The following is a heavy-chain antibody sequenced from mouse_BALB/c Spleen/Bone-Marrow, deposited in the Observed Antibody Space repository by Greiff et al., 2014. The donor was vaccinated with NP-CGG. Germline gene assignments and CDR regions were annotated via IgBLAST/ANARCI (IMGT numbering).Heavy chain of an antibody. CDR2: IHYSGIT. V-gene: IGHV3-1*02. Sequence: EVKLVESGPDLVKPSQSLSLTCTVTGYSITSYYSWHWIRQFPGNKLEWMGYIHYSGITVYNPSLKSRISITRDTSNNQFFLQLNSVTTEDTATYYCARFAGTPYTMDYWGQGTSVTVSS. J-gene: IGHJ4*01. CDR3: ARFAGTPYTMDY. CDR1: GYSITSYYS. D-gene: IGHD4-1*01.